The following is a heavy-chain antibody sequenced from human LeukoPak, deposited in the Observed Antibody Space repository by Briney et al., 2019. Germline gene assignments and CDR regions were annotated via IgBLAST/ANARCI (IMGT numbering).Heavy chain of an antibody. CDR3: AREDYYYMDV. J-gene: IGHJ6*03. CDR1: GFTFSSYA. Sequence: GGSLRLSCAASGFTFSSYAMNWVRQAPGKGLEWVSAISGSGRSTYYADSVKGRFTISRDNAKNSLYLQMNSLRAEDTAVYYCAREDYYYMDVWGKGTTVTISS. V-gene: IGHV3-23*01. CDR2: ISGSGRST.